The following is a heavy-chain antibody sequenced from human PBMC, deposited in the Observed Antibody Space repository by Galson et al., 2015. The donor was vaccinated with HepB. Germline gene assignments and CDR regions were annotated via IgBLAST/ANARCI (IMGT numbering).Heavy chain of an antibody. CDR2: NLPMFGIA. J-gene: IGHJ5*02. CDR3: ARGTGSGTYTWFDL. V-gene: IGHV1-69*02. Sequence: SVKVSCKAAGGTFSRYTISWVRQAPGQGLEWMGRNLPMFGIANYAQTFQGKVTITADKTTNTVYMALSSLRSEDTAVYYCARGTGSGTYTWFDLWGQGTLVTVSS. CDR1: GGTFSRYT. D-gene: IGHD3-10*01.